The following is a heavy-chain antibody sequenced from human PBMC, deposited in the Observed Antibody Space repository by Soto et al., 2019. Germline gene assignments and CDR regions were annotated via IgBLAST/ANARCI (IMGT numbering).Heavy chain of an antibody. CDR1: GFTFSDYY. V-gene: IGHV3-23*01. CDR2: ISGSGGST. Sequence: PGGSLRLSCAASGFTFSDYYMSWVRQAPGKGLEWVSAISGSGGSTYYADSVKGRFTISRDNSKNTLYLQMNSLRAEDTAVYYCAKDRSSVVATTHWGQGTLVNGSS. D-gene: IGHD5-12*01. J-gene: IGHJ4*02. CDR3: AKDRSSVVATTH.